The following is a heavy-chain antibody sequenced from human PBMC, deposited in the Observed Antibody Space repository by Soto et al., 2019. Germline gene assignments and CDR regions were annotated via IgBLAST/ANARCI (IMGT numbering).Heavy chain of an antibody. CDR2: IYYSGST. Sequence: QVQLQESGPGLVKPSQTLSLTCTVSGGSISSGGYYWSWIRQHPGKGLEWIGYIYYSGSTYYNPSLRRQVTIAVDTSKNPFSLTLSSVTAADTALYYCARTPHFWGQGTLVTVSS. J-gene: IGHJ4*02. CDR1: GGSISSGGYY. CDR3: ARTPHF. V-gene: IGHV4-31*01.